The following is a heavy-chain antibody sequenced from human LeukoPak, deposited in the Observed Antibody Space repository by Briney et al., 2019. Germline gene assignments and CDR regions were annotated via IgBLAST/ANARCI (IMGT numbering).Heavy chain of an antibody. J-gene: IGHJ3*02. Sequence: SQTLSLTCTVSGVSISSGGYYWSWIRQHPGKGLEWIGYIYYSGSTYYNPSLKSRVTISVDTSKNQFSLKLSSVTAADTAVYYCAIPGVEMATIGAFDIWGQGTMVTVSS. V-gene: IGHV4-31*03. CDR3: AIPGVEMATIGAFDI. CDR1: GVSISSGGYY. CDR2: IYYSGST. D-gene: IGHD5-24*01.